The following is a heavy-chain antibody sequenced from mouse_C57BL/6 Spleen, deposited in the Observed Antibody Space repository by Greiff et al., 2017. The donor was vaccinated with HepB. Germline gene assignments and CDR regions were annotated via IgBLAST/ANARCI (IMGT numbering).Heavy chain of an antibody. CDR2: ISSGGSYT. Sequence: EVKVVESGGDLVKPGGSLKLSCAASGFTFSSYGMSWVRQTPDKRLEWVATISSGGSYTYYPDSVKGRFTISRDNAKNTLYLQMSSLKSEDTAMYYCARQRTTVVATDYFDYWGQGTTLTVSS. V-gene: IGHV5-6*01. CDR3: ARQRTTVVATDYFDY. D-gene: IGHD1-1*01. CDR1: GFTFSSYG. J-gene: IGHJ2*01.